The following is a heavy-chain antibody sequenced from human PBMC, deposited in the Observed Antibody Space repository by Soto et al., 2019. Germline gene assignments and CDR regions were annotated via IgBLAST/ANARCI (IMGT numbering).Heavy chain of an antibody. CDR3: ARDWGSSGWPN. CDR1: GHSLSSGGYY. J-gene: IGHJ4*02. V-gene: IGHV4-31*03. CDR2: IYFTGSS. D-gene: IGHD6-19*01. Sequence: QVQLQESGPGLVKPSETLTLTCTVSGHSLSSGGYYWSWIRQQPGKGLEWLAYIYFTGSSLYNPSLKSRLALSLDTSKNQFSLKLASVTATDTAIYYCARDWGSSGWPNWGQGTLVTASS.